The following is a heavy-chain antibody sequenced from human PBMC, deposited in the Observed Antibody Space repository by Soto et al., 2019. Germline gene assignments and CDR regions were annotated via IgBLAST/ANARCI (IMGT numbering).Heavy chain of an antibody. CDR3: ARDLPEWLFPNYGMDV. Sequence: QVQLVESGGGLVKPGGSLRLSCAASGFTFSDYYISWIRQAPGKGLEWVSYISSSGSTIYYADSVKGRFTISRDNAKNSLYLQLNSLRAEDTAVYYCARDLPEWLFPNYGMDVWGQGTTVTVSS. CDR2: ISSSGSTI. CDR1: GFTFSDYY. D-gene: IGHD3-3*01. V-gene: IGHV3-11*01. J-gene: IGHJ6*02.